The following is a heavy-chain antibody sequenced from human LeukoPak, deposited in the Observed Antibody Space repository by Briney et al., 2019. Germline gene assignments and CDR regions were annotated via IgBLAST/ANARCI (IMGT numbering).Heavy chain of an antibody. J-gene: IGHJ6*03. V-gene: IGHV1-8*03. Sequence: GASVKVSCKASGYTFTSYDINWVRQATGQGLEWMGWMNPNSGNTGYAQKFQGRVTITRNTSISTAYMELSSLRSEDTAVYYCAREGGGSYYYYYMDVWGKGTTVTISS. D-gene: IGHD2-15*01. CDR1: GYTFTSYD. CDR2: MNPNSGNT. CDR3: AREGGGSYYYYYMDV.